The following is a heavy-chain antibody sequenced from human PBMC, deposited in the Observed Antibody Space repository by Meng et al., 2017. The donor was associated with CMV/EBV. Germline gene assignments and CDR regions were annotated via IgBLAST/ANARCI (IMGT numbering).Heavy chain of an antibody. Sequence: GESLKISCAASGFTFSNASMSWVRQAPGKGLEWVGRIKSKTDRGTTDYAVPVKGRFTISREDSKYTLYLQKNSLKTEDTAVYYCTTSNRHNWNRGGYGMDVWGQGTPVTVSS. CDR1: GFTFSNAS. D-gene: IGHD1-20*01. CDR3: TTSNRHNWNRGGYGMDV. CDR2: IKSKTDRGTT. J-gene: IGHJ6*02. V-gene: IGHV3-15*01.